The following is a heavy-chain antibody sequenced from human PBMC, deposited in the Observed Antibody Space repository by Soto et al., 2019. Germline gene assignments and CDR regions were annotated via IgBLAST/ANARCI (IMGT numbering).Heavy chain of an antibody. V-gene: IGHV3-15*07. CDR1: GFTFSNAW. CDR2: IKSKTDGGTT. J-gene: IGHJ4*02. D-gene: IGHD1-7*01. CDR3: ARSVRDELLCAFDY. Sequence: GGSLRLPCAASGFTFSNAWINWVRQAPGKGLEWVGRIKSKTDGGTTDFAEPVKGRFAISRDDSNNMVYLQMSSLKAEDTAVYFCARSVRDELLCAFDYWGRGTMVTVSS.